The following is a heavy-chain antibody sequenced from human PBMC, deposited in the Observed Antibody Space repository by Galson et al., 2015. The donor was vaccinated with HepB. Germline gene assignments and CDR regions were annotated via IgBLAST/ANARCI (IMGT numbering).Heavy chain of an antibody. D-gene: IGHD5-24*01. V-gene: IGHV7-4-1*02. CDR2: INTNTGNP. Sequence: SVKVSCKASGYTFTSYAMNWVRQAPGQGLEWMGWINTNTGNPMYAQGFTGRFVFSLDTSVSTAYLQISSLKAEDTAVYYCARDGDGYPTGGAFDIWGQGTMVTVSS. CDR1: GYTFTSYA. J-gene: IGHJ3*02. CDR3: ARDGDGYPTGGAFDI.